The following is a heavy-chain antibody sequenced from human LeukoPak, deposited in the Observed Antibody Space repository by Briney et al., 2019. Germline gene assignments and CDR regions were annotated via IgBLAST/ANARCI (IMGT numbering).Heavy chain of an antibody. CDR2: IYYSGST. CDR3: ARIGDYYGSGSHDY. CDR1: GGSISSYY. Sequence: SETLSLTCTVSGGSISSYYWSWIRQPPGKGLEWIGYIYYSGSTNYNPSLKSRVTISVDTSKNQFSLKLSSVTAADTAVYYCARIGDYYGSGSHDYWGQGNLVTVSS. D-gene: IGHD3-10*01. V-gene: IGHV4-59*01. J-gene: IGHJ4*02.